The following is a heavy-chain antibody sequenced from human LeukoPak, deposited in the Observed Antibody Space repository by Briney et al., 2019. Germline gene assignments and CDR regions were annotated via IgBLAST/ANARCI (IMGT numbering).Heavy chain of an antibody. CDR1: GGTFSSYA. D-gene: IGHD1-20*01. Sequence: SVKVSCKASGGTFSSYAISWVRQAPGQGLEWMGGIIPIFGTANYAQKFQGRVTITADESTSTAYMELSSLRSEDTAVYYCARNRYNWNDNYFDYWGQGALVTVSS. CDR3: ARNRYNWNDNYFDY. J-gene: IGHJ4*02. V-gene: IGHV1-69*13. CDR2: IIPIFGTA.